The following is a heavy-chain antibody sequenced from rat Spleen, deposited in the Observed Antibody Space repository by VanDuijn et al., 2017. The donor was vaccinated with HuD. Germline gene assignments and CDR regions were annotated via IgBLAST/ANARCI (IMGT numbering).Heavy chain of an antibody. CDR3: ARDENWFED. Sequence: GGGTYYPDSVRGRFTISRDNAKSTLSLQMDSLRSEDTATSYCARDENWFEDRGQGTLVTVSS. CDR2: GGGT. V-gene: IGHV5-31*01. J-gene: IGHJ3*01.